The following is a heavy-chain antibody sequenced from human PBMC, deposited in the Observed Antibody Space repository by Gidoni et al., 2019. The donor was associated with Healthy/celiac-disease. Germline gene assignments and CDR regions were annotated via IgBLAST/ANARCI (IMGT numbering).Heavy chain of an antibody. CDR3: TREASSGIVVVIDWYFDY. CDR2: IRSKAYGGTT. J-gene: IGHJ4*02. CDR1: GFTFGDYA. Sequence: EVQLVESGGGLVQPGRSLRLSCTASGFTFGDYAMSWFRQAPGKGLEWVGFIRSKAYGGTTEYAASVKGRFTISRDDSKSIAYLQMNSLKTEDTAVYYCTREASSGIVVVIDWYFDYWGQGTLVTVSS. V-gene: IGHV3-49*03. D-gene: IGHD3-22*01.